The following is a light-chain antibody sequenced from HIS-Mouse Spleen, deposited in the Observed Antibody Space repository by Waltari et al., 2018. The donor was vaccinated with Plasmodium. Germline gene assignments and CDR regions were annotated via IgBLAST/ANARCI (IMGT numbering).Light chain of an antibody. CDR2: QDS. J-gene: IGLJ2*01. CDR1: KLGDKY. CDR3: QAWDSSTAWV. V-gene: IGLV3-1*01. Sequence: SYELTQPPSVSVSPGQTASIPCSGDKLGDKYACWYKQKPGQSPVLVIYQDSKRPSGIPERFSGSNSGNTATLTISGTQAMDEADYYCQAWDSSTAWVFGGGTKLTVL.